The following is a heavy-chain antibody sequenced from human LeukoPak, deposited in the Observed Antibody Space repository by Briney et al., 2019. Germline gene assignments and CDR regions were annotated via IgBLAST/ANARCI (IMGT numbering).Heavy chain of an antibody. V-gene: IGHV3-23*01. CDR3: AKASPGDPFDI. CDR2: ISNSGDST. J-gene: IGHJ3*02. CDR1: GFTFSSYS. Sequence: GGSLRLSCAASGFTFSSYSMSWVRQALGKGLEWVSVISNSGDSTYSADSVKGRFTISRDNSKNTLYLQMNSLRAEDTAVYYCAKASPGDPFDIWGQGTMVTVS.